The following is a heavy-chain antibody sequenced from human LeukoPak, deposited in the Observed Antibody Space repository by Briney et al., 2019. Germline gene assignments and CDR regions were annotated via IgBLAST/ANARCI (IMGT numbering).Heavy chain of an antibody. Sequence: PGGSLRLSCAASGFTFSSYWMSWVRQAPGKGLEWVANIKQDGSEKYYVDSVKGRFTISRDNAKNSLYLQMNSLRAEDTAVYYCARDRVAVAGKYFQHWGQGTLVTVSS. V-gene: IGHV3-7*01. J-gene: IGHJ1*01. CDR3: ARDRVAVAGKYFQH. CDR2: IKQDGSEK. D-gene: IGHD6-19*01. CDR1: GFTFSSYW.